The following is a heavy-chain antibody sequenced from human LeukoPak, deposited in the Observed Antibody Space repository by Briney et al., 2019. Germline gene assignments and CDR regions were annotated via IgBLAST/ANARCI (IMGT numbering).Heavy chain of an antibody. CDR2: IRYDGSNK. V-gene: IGHV3-30*02. J-gene: IGHJ4*02. D-gene: IGHD1-20*01. CDR1: GFTFSSYG. Sequence: GGSLRLSCAASGFTFSSYGMHWVRQAPGKGLEWVAFIRYDGSNKYYADSVKGRFTISRDNSKNTLYLQMNSLRAEDTAVYYCAKDGITGTQGYFDYWGQGTLVTVSS. CDR3: AKDGITGTQGYFDY.